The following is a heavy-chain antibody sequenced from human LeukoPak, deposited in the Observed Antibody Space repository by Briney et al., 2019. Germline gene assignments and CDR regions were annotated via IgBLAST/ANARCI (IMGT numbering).Heavy chain of an antibody. Sequence: PGGSLRLSCAASGFTFSTYAMNWVRQAPGKGLEWVAVISYDGSNRYYADSMRGRFTISRDNSKNMLYLQIDSLRPEDTAMYYCAKVWRDDRISGSCRGSDYWGQGTLVTVSS. CDR1: GFTFSTYA. V-gene: IGHV3-30*18. J-gene: IGHJ4*02. CDR2: ISYDGSNR. CDR3: AKVWRDDRISGSCRGSDY. D-gene: IGHD3-10*01.